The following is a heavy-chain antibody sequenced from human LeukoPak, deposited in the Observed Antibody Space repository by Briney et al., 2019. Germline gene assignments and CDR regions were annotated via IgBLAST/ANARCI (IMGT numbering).Heavy chain of an antibody. V-gene: IGHV1-2*02. Sequence: ASVKVSCKASGYTFTTYYMHWVRQAPGQGLEWMGWINPNNGGTNYAQKFEGRVIMTRDTSSTVYMEVRRLRSDDTAIYYCARDAQFTVVVPAAKLNYMDVWGKGTTVTVSS. D-gene: IGHD2-2*01. CDR1: GYTFTTYY. CDR3: ARDAQFTVVVPAAKLNYMDV. J-gene: IGHJ6*03. CDR2: INPNNGGT.